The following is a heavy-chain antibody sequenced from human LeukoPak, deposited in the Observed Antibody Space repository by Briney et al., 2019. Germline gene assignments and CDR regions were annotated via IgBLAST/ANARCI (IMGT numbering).Heavy chain of an antibody. V-gene: IGHV1-2*02. Sequence: ASVKVSCKASGYTFNGYYMHWVRQAPGQGLEWMGWINPNSGGTNYAQKFQGRVTMTRDTSISTAYMELSRLRSDDTAVYYCARDLVAAAKPYAFDIWGQGTMVTVSS. D-gene: IGHD6-13*01. CDR1: GYTFNGYY. J-gene: IGHJ3*02. CDR3: ARDLVAAAKPYAFDI. CDR2: INPNSGGT.